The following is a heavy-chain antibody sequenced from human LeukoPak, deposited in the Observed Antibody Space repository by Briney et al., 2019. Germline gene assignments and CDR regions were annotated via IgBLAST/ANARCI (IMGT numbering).Heavy chain of an antibody. V-gene: IGHV4-59*08. D-gene: IGHD6-19*01. Sequence: SETLSLTCTVTGGSMSPYHWGWIRQPPGKGLEWTGYIYYSGSTNYNPSLKSRVTISVDTSKNQFSLKLSSVTAADTAIYYCARAVSGRFDYWGQGTLVTVSS. CDR2: IYYSGST. J-gene: IGHJ4*02. CDR1: GGSMSPYH. CDR3: ARAVSGRFDY.